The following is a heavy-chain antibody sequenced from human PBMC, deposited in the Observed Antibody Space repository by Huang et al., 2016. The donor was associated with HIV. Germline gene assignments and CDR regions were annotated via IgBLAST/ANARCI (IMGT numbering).Heavy chain of an antibody. J-gene: IGHJ1*01. CDR1: GGSFSGYQ. V-gene: IGHV4-34*02. Sequence: QVRLEHWGAGLLKPSETLSLTCAVYGGSFSGYQWTWIRQSPGKGVELIGEINHSESATYNPALKTRVTRTGDMSKNQFALKRTSLTVTDTAVYLCARGLRFCRGGDCFPTHFQHWSQG. CDR2: INHSESA. CDR3: ARGLRFCRGGDCFPTHFQH. D-gene: IGHD2-21*02.